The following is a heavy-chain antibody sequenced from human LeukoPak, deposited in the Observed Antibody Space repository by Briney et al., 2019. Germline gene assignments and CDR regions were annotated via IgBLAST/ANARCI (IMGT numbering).Heavy chain of an antibody. V-gene: IGHV4-39*01. Sequence: SSETLSLTCTVSGGSISSSSYYWGWIRQPPGKGLEWIGSIYYSGSTYYNPSLKSRVTISVDTSKNQFSLKLSSVTAADTAVYYCARSQYDFWSGYYEQVFDYWGQGTLVTVSS. J-gene: IGHJ4*02. CDR3: ARSQYDFWSGYYEQVFDY. D-gene: IGHD3-3*01. CDR1: GGSISSSSYY. CDR2: IYYSGST.